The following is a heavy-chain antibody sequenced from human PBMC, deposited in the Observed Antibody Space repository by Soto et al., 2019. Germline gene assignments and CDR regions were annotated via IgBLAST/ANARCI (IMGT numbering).Heavy chain of an antibody. CDR1: GFTFSSYA. J-gene: IGHJ4*02. CDR3: ARGLVWDTMIVVKYYFDY. V-gene: IGHV3-30-3*01. CDR2: ISYDGSNK. D-gene: IGHD3-22*01. Sequence: PGGSLRLSCAASGFTFSSYAMHWVRQAPGKGLEWVAVISYDGSNKYYADSVKGRFTISRDNSKNTLYLQMNSLRAEDTAVYYCARGLVWDTMIVVKYYFDYWGQGTLVTVSS.